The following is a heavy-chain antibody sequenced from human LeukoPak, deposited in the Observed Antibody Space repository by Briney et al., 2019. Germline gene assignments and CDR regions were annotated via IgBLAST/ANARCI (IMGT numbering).Heavy chain of an antibody. CDR3: ATVGGRSSSWLFDY. Sequence: ASVKVSCKVSGYTLTELSMHWVRQAPGKGLEWMGGFDPEDGETIYAQKFQGRVTMTEDTSTDTAYMELSSLRSEDTAVYYCATVGGRSSSWLFDYWGQGTLVTVSS. CDR2: FDPEDGET. D-gene: IGHD6-13*01. J-gene: IGHJ4*02. CDR1: GYTLTELS. V-gene: IGHV1-24*01.